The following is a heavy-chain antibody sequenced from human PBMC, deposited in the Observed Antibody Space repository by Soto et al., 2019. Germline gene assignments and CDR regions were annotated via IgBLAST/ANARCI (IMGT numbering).Heavy chain of an antibody. CDR3: AEEAGKINHYY. Sequence: QVQLQESGPGLVKPSETLSLTCTVSGGSISSDYWIWIRQPPGKGLEWIGYSYYSGSTNYNPSLMSRVTISVYSSTDRFSLKMSSVTAADTAVYYWAEEAGKINHYYWGQRTLVTVSA. V-gene: IGHV4-59*01. J-gene: IGHJ4*02. D-gene: IGHD6-13*01. CDR1: GGSISSDY. CDR2: SYYSGST.